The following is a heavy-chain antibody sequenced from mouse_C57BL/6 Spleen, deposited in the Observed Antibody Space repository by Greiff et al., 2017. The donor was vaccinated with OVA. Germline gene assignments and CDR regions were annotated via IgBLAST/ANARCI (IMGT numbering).Heavy chain of an antibody. Sequence: DVQLVESGPGLVKPSQSLSLTCSVTGYSITSGYYWNWIRQFPGNKLEWMGYISYDGSNNYNPSLKNRISITRDTSKNQFFLKLNSVTTEDTATYYCARDHYYGSSPAWCAYWGQGTLVTVSA. J-gene: IGHJ3*01. CDR3: ARDHYYGSSPAWCAY. D-gene: IGHD1-1*01. V-gene: IGHV3-6*01. CDR1: GYSITSGYY. CDR2: ISYDGSN.